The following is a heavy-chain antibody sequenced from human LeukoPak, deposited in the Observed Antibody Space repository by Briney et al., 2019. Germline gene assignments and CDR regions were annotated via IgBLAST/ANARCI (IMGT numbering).Heavy chain of an antibody. V-gene: IGHV3-23*01. CDR3: AKDLGYCSSFSCPFDY. D-gene: IGHD2-2*01. Sequence: GGSLRLSCAVSGLSFSSYTMSWVRQAPGKGLEWVSAISGSGGSTYYADCVKGRFTISRDNSKNTLFLQMNSLRAEDTAVYYCAKDLGYCSSFSCPFDYWGQGTLVTVSS. CDR1: GLSFSSYT. J-gene: IGHJ4*02. CDR2: ISGSGGST.